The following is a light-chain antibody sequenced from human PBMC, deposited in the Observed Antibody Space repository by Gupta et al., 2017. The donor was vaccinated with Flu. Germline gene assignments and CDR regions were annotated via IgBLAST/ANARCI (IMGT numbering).Light chain of an antibody. CDR2: GNS. CDR3: PSYDSSLSGSV. J-gene: IGLJ3*02. V-gene: IGLV1-40*01. CDR1: TSNIVAGYD. Sequence: VTISCTGSTSNIVAGYDVHWYQQLPGTAPNLLIYGNSNRPSGVPDRFSGSKSGTSASLAITGLQAEDEADYYCPSYDSSLSGSVFGGGTKLTAL.